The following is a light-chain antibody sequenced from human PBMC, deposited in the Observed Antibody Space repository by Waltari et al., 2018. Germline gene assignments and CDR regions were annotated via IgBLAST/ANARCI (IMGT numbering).Light chain of an antibody. J-gene: IGKJ1*01. V-gene: IGKV4-1*01. Sequence: DIVMTQSPDSLAVSLGERATVNCKSSQTVLYTPHNKRFLAWFQQKLGQPPKLLIYWASTRESGVPVRFSGSGSGRDFTLTISSLQAEDVAVYYCQQYYNIPWTFGQGTKVEIK. CDR2: WAS. CDR1: QTVLYTPHNKRF. CDR3: QQYYNIPWT.